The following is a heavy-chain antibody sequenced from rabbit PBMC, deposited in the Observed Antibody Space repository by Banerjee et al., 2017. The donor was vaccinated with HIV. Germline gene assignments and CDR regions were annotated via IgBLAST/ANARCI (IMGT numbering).Heavy chain of an antibody. CDR2: IHAGSSGRT. Sequence: QEQLVESGGGLVKPEGSLTLTCTASGFSFSSRYWICWVRQAPGKGLEWIACIHAGSSGRTYYANWAKGRFTISKTSSTTVTLQMTSLTAADTATYFCARDLAGVIGWKFNLWGPGTL. CDR1: GFSFSSRYW. CDR3: ARDLAGVIGWKFNL. V-gene: IGHV1S45*01. D-gene: IGHD4-1*01. J-gene: IGHJ4*01.